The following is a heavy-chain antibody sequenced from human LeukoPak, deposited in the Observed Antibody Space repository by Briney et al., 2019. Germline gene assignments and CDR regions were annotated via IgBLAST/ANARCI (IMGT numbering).Heavy chain of an antibody. CDR2: IYYSGST. Sequence: SETLSLTCTVSGGSISSSSYYWGWIRQPPGKGLEWIGSIYYSGSTYYNPSLKSRVTISVDTSKNQFSLKLSSVTAADTAVYYCARDFNYYDSSGCASGAFDIWGQGTMVTVSS. CDR3: ARDFNYYDSSGCASGAFDI. V-gene: IGHV4-39*07. D-gene: IGHD3-22*01. CDR1: GGSISSSSYY. J-gene: IGHJ3*02.